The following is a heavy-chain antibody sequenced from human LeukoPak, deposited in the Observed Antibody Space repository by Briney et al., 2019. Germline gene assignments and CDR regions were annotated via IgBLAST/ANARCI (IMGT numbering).Heavy chain of an antibody. CDR1: GFTFSSYS. D-gene: IGHD3-9*01. V-gene: IGHV3-48*02. CDR3: ARAPPSDDILAGYYHLHY. Sequence: GGSLRLSCAASGFTFSSYSMNWVRQAPGKGLEWVSYISSSSSTIYYADSVKGRFTISRDNAKNSLYLQKNSLRDEDTAVYYCARAPPSDDILAGYYHLHYWGQGTLVTVSS. CDR2: ISSSSSTI. J-gene: IGHJ4*02.